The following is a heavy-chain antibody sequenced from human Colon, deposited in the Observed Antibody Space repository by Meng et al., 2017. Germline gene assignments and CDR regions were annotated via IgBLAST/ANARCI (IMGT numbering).Heavy chain of an antibody. J-gene: IGHJ4*02. V-gene: IGHV3-30*18. CDR3: AKNLGYESSGYEY. CDR2: VSSDGYIQ. D-gene: IGHD3-22*01. CDR1: GFSFDMFA. Sequence: QEILLESGGGVVQPGGSVRLAWEVSGFSFDMFAIHWVRRAPGKGLEWVAVVSSDGYIQHYTDSVKGRFSVSRDNSKNTIYLQMNSLRPDDTAMYFCAKNLGYESSGYEYWGQGTQVTVSS.